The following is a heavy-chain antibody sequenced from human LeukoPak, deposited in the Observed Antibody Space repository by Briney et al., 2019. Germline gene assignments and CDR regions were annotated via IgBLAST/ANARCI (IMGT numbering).Heavy chain of an antibody. J-gene: IGHJ4*02. V-gene: IGHV1-24*01. D-gene: IGHD5-18*01. Sequence: ASVNVSCKVSGYTLTELSMHWVRQAPGKGLEWMGGFDPEDGETIYAQKFQGRVTMTEDTSTDTAYMELSSLRSEDTAVYYCATVVTGYSYGRYWGQGTLVTVSS. CDR1: GYTLTELS. CDR2: FDPEDGET. CDR3: ATVVTGYSYGRY.